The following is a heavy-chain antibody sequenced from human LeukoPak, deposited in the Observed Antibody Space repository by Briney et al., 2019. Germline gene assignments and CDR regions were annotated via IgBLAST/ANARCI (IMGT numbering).Heavy chain of an antibody. V-gene: IGHV5-51*01. Sequence: GESLKISCKGSGYSFTSYWIGWVRQMPGKGLEWMGIIYPGDSDTRYSPSFQGQVTTSADKSISTAYLQWSSLKASDTAMYYCARQLCSGGSCYYYFDYWGQGTLVTVSS. CDR3: ARQLCSGGSCYYYFDY. CDR2: IYPGDSDT. D-gene: IGHD2-15*01. J-gene: IGHJ4*02. CDR1: GYSFTSYW.